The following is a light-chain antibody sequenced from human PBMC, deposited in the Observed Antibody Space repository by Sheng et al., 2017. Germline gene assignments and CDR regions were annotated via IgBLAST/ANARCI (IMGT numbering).Light chain of an antibody. V-gene: IGLV3-21*02. J-gene: IGLJ1*01. CDR2: GDS. CDR3: QVWDGISDHHV. CDR1: NIGTSS. Sequence: SYELTQPPSVSVAPGETARITCGRNNIGTSSLHWYQQKPGQAPVLVVYGDSDRPSGIPERFSGSNSGNTATLTITRVEAGDEADYYCQVWDGISDHHVFGTGTKVTVL.